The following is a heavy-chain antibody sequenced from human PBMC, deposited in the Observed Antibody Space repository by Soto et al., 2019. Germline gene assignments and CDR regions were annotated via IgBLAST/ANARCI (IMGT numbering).Heavy chain of an antibody. Sequence: QVQLMQSGAEVKKPGASVKVSCKASGDTFTEYYIHWVRQAPGQGLEWMGTVNPSGGHTTYAQHCLGRGTMTRDTATSTLYMELTSLTSEETAVYYCARGGHVVVGTAALDYWGQGTLVTVSS. CDR1: GDTFTEYY. V-gene: IGHV1-46*01. J-gene: IGHJ4*02. CDR3: ARGGHVVVGTAALDY. CDR2: VNPSGGHT. D-gene: IGHD2-21*02.